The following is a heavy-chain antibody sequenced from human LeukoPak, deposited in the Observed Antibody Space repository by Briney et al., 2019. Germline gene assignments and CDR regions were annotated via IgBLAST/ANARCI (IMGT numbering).Heavy chain of an antibody. Sequence: TSETLSLTCAVYGGSFSGYYWSWIRQPPGKGLEWIGEINHSESTNYNPSLKSRVTISVDTSKNQFSLKLSSVTAADTAVYYCARSLTNYYDTRRRWFDPWGQGTLVTVSS. D-gene: IGHD3-22*01. CDR3: ARSLTNYYDTRRRWFDP. V-gene: IGHV4-34*01. CDR1: GGSFSGYY. J-gene: IGHJ5*02. CDR2: INHSEST.